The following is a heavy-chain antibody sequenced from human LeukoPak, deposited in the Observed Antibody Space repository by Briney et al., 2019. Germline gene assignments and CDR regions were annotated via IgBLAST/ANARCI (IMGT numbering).Heavy chain of an antibody. Sequence: GGSLRLPCTVSGFTVSSNSMSWVRQAPGKGLEWVAAISYDGPNKNYADSVKGRFTISRDNSKNTLYLQMNSLRAEDTAVYYCARGLRIAVAGNIDYWGQGTLVTVSS. J-gene: IGHJ4*02. CDR2: ISYDGPNK. D-gene: IGHD6-19*01. V-gene: IGHV3-30*04. CDR3: ARGLRIAVAGNIDY. CDR1: GFTVSSNS.